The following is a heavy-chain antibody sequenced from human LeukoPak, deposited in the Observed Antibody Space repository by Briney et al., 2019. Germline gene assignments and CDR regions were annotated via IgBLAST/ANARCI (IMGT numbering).Heavy chain of an antibody. D-gene: IGHD3-22*01. CDR3: ARVPLYYANTGYP. CDR1: AFIFSDYW. CDR2: INSDGSST. J-gene: IGHJ5*02. Sequence: PGGSLRLSCAASAFIFSDYWMHWVRQAPGKGLMWVSRINSDGSSTSYADSVKGRFTISRDNAKNTLYLQMNSLRAEDTAVYYCARVPLYYANTGYPWGQGTLVTVSS. V-gene: IGHV3-74*01.